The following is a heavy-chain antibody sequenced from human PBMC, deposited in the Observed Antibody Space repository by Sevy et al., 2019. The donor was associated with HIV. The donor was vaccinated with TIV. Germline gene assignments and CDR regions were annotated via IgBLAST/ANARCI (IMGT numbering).Heavy chain of an antibody. J-gene: IGHJ4*01. Sequence: GGALRLSCAASGFTFSDYYMSWIRQAPGKGLEWVSYISSSGSTIYYADSVKDRFTFSRDNAKNSLYLQMNSLRAEDTAVYYCASPPLGYCSGGSCLDYWGHGTLVTVSS. CDR3: ASPPLGYCSGGSCLDY. CDR2: ISSSGSTI. CDR1: GFTFSDYY. V-gene: IGHV3-11*01. D-gene: IGHD2-15*01.